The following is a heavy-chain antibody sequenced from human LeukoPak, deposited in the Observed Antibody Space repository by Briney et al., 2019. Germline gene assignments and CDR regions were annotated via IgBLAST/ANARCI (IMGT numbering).Heavy chain of an antibody. CDR2: IRPDGSQK. D-gene: IGHD3-3*01. J-gene: IGHJ3*02. CDR3: ATTYNFWSGYFENDPLDI. V-gene: IGHV3-30*02. CDR1: GFNFNSYG. Sequence: PGVSLRLSCAASGFNFNSYGMHWVRQAPGKGLEWVAFIRPDGSQKYNAHSVTGRFTISRDNSKNTLYLQINSLRAEDTAVYYCATTYNFWSGYFENDPLDIWGQGTMVTVSS.